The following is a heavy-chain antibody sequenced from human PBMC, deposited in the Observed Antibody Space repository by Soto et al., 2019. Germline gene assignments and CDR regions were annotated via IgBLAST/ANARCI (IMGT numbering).Heavy chain of an antibody. V-gene: IGHV3-15*07. CDR1: GFTSSNAW. Sequence: PGGSLRLSCAASGFTSSNAWMDWVRQAPGKGLEWVGRIKSKTDGGTTDYAAPVKGRFTISRDDSKNTLYLQMNSLKTEDTAVYYCTTDPVTMIVVVPSSGWGQGTLVTVSS. J-gene: IGHJ4*02. CDR2: IKSKTDGGTT. D-gene: IGHD3-22*01. CDR3: TTDPVTMIVVVPSSG.